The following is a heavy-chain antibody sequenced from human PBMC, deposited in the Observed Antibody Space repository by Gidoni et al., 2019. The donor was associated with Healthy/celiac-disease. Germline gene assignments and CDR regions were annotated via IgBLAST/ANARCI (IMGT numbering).Heavy chain of an antibody. D-gene: IGHD4-17*01. V-gene: IGHV1-2*07. CDR3: ARDLGDLYGDYASAY. CDR1: GNTFTGYY. CDR2: INPNSRGT. Sequence: QVKQVHYGAEVKKPGASVKVSCKASGNTFTGYYMHWVRQAPGQGLEWMGWINPNSRGTIYAHKFQCRVTMTRDTSISTAYMELSRLRSDDTAVYYCARDLGDLYGDYASAYWCQGTLVTVSS. J-gene: IGHJ4*02.